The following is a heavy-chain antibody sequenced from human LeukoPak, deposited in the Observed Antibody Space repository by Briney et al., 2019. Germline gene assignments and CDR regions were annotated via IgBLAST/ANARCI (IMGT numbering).Heavy chain of an antibody. V-gene: IGHV3-74*01. J-gene: IGHJ4*02. CDR1: GFTLSTYW. CDR2: FNSDGRST. D-gene: IGHD4-17*01. Sequence: PRGSLRLSCAASGFTLSTYWMHWVRQAPGKGLVWVSRFNSDGRSTYYADSVKGRFTISRDNAKNTLYLQMNSLRAEDTAVYYCARGRYYLDSWGQGTLVTVSS. CDR3: ARGRYYLDS.